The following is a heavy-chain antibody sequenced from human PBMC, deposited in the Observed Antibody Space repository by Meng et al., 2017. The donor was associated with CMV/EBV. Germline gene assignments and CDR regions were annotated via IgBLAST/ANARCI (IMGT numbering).Heavy chain of an antibody. CDR3: ARASRAAALTKYNWFDP. J-gene: IGHJ5*02. D-gene: IGHD6-13*01. CDR1: GFTFDDYA. CDR2: ISWNSGSI. V-gene: IGHV3-9*01. Sequence: GGSLRLSCAASGFTFDDYAMHWVRQAPGKGLEWVSGISWNSGSIGYADSVKGRFTISRDNSKNTLYLQMNSLRAEDTAVYYCARASRAAALTKYNWFDPWGQGTLVTVSS.